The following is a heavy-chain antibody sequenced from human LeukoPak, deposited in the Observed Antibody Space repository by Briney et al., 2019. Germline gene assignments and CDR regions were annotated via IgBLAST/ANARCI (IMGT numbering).Heavy chain of an antibody. Sequence: GGSLRLSCAASGFTFSSYEMSWVRQAPGKGLEWVSYIATGGSAIYYADSVKGRFTISKDNAKNSLYQQMNSLRAEDMAVYYCVRGGYCSSTICYWYNAFDMWGQGTMVTVSS. CDR1: GFTFSSYE. V-gene: IGHV3-48*03. D-gene: IGHD2-2*01. CDR3: VRGGYCSSTICYWYNAFDM. J-gene: IGHJ3*02. CDR2: IATGGSAI.